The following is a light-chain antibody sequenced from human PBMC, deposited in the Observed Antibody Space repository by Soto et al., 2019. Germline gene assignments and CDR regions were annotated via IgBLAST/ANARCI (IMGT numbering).Light chain of an antibody. CDR1: QSISNH. Sequence: DIQMTQSPSSLSASVEDRVIITCRASQSISNHLNWYQQKPGKAPKRLIYAASTLQSGVLSRFSGSGSGTEFTLTISSLQPEDVATYYCLQLNTYPWTFGQGTKVEI. V-gene: IGKV1-17*01. CDR2: AAS. CDR3: LQLNTYPWT. J-gene: IGKJ1*01.